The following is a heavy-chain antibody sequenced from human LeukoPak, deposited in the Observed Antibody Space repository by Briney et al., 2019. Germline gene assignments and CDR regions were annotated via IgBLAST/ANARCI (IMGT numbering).Heavy chain of an antibody. D-gene: IGHD4-17*01. Sequence: SQTLSLTCTVSGGSISSGDYYWSWIRQPPGKGLEWIGYIYYSGSTYYNPSLKSRVTISVDTSKNQFSLKLSSVTAADTAVYYCARSTRNYGDYAYWGQGTLVTVSS. CDR3: ARSTRNYGDYAY. J-gene: IGHJ4*02. CDR1: GGSISSGDYY. V-gene: IGHV4-30-4*01. CDR2: IYYSGST.